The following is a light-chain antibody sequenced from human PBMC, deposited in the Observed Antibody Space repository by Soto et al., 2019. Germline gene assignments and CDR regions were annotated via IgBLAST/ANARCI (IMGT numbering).Light chain of an antibody. V-gene: IGKV3-20*01. CDR1: QSVRSGY. CDR2: AAS. J-gene: IGKJ3*01. Sequence: EIVLTQSPATLSLSPGERATLSCRASQSVRSGYFAWYQQKPGQAPRLLIVAASDRATDIPDRFSGGGSGTDFTLTISRLEPEDFALYYCHQYGASPFTFGPGTRLEI. CDR3: HQYGASPFT.